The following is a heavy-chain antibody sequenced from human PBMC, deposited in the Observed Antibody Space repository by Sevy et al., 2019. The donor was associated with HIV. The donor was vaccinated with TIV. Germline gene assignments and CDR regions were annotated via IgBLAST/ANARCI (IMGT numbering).Heavy chain of an antibody. CDR1: GFTFSSYA. Sequence: GGSLRLSCSASGFTFSSYAMHWVRQAPGKGLKYVSAISRNGGSTYYADSVKGRFTISRDNSKNSLLLQMSSLRAEDMAVYYCVKDRGDTMMDYFDYWAQRTLVTVSS. D-gene: IGHD3-22*01. J-gene: IGHJ4*02. CDR3: VKDRGDTMMDYFDY. CDR2: ISRNGGST. V-gene: IGHV3-64D*06.